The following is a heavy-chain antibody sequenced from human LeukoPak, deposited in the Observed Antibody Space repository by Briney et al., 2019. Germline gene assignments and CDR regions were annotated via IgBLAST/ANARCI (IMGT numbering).Heavy chain of an antibody. CDR1: GFTFSSYA. J-gene: IGHJ4*02. Sequence: PGGSLRLSCVTSGFTFSSYAFHWVRQAPGKGLEWVATMSFDVNNKYCADSVRGRFTISRDNSKNTLYLQMNSLGAEDTAVYSCARGYCTSSSCYNDYWGQGTLVTVSS. V-gene: IGHV3-30*04. CDR3: ARGYCTSSSCYNDY. CDR2: MSFDVNNK. D-gene: IGHD2-2*02.